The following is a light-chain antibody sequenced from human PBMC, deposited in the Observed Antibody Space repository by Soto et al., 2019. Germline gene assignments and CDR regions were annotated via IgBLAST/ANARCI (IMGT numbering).Light chain of an antibody. CDR1: SGHSSYA. CDR2: VNSDGSH. Sequence: QPVLTQSPSASASLGASVKLTCTLSSGHSSYAIAWHQQQPEKGPRYLMKVNSDGSHNKGDGIPDRFSGSSSGAERYLTISSLQSEDEADYSCQTWGTGIQVFGGGTQLTVL. J-gene: IGLJ2*01. CDR3: QTWGTGIQV. V-gene: IGLV4-69*01.